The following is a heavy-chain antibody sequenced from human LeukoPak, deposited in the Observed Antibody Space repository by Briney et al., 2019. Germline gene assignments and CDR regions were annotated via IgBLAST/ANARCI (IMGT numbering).Heavy chain of an antibody. CDR2: IHPRSGYS. D-gene: IGHD2-2*01. J-gene: IGHJ5*02. Sequence: ASVKVSCKTSGYTFTDYDVHWVRQSPGQGLEWMGYIHPRSGYSESAQRFQGRLSMTRDVSTDTAYMELSTLTSDDTAVYYCARVTSGMRYNWFDPWGQGTLIIVSS. CDR1: GYTFTDYD. CDR3: ARVTSGMRYNWFDP. V-gene: IGHV1-8*01.